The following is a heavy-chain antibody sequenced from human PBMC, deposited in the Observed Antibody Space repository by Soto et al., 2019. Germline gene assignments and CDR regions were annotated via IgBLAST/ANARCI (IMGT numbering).Heavy chain of an antibody. CDR3: AALGGIDIVVVPAAPRAFDI. CDR1: GYTFTSYY. V-gene: IGHV1-46*01. J-gene: IGHJ3*02. Sequence: ASVKVSCKASGYTFTSYYMHWVRQAPGQGLEWMGIINPSSGSTSYAQKFQERVTITRDTSTSTAYMELSSLRSEDTAVYYCAALGGIDIVVVPAAPRAFDIWGQGTMVTVSS. D-gene: IGHD2-2*01. CDR2: INPSSGST.